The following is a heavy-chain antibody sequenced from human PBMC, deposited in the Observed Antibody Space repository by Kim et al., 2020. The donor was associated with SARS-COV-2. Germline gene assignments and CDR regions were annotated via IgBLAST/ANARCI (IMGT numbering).Heavy chain of an antibody. CDR2: IIPIFGTA. CDR3: ARNLRYFAVYYYGMDV. V-gene: IGHV1-69*13. CDR1: GGTFSSYA. Sequence: SVKVSCKASGGTFSSYAISWVRQAPGQGLEWMGGIIPIFGTANYAQKFQGRVTITADESTSTAYMELSSLRSEDTAVYYCARNLRYFAVYYYGMDVWGQGTTVTVSS. D-gene: IGHD3-9*01. J-gene: IGHJ6*02.